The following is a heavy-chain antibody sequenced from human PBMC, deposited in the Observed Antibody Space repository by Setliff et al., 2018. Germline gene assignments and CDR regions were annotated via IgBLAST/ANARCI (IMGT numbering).Heavy chain of an antibody. J-gene: IGHJ4*02. CDR3: ARGAAAGYYFDY. V-gene: IGHV1-8*02. D-gene: IGHD6-13*01. Sequence: GASVKVSCKASGYTFTTYDINWVRQAPGQGLEWMGWMNPNSGNRGYAQKFQGRVTMTTDTSTSTAYMELRSLRSDDTAVYYCARGAAAGYYFDYWGQGTLVTVSS. CDR1: GYTFTTYD. CDR2: MNPNSGNR.